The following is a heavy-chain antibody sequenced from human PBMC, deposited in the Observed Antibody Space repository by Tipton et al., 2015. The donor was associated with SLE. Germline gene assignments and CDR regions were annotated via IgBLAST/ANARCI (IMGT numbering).Heavy chain of an antibody. CDR2: IYYSGST. CDR1: GGSISSYY. J-gene: IGHJ6*02. CDR3: ARNVNTTMDV. D-gene: IGHD1-14*01. Sequence: TLSLTCTVSGGSISSYYWSWIRQPPGKGLEWIGYIYYSGSTNYNPSLKSRVSMSVDTAKNQFSLKLTSVSAADTAVYYCARNVNTTMDVWGQGTTVTVSS. V-gene: IGHV4-59*12.